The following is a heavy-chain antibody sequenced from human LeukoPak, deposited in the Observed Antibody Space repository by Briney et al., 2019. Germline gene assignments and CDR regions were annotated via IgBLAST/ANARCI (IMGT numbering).Heavy chain of an antibody. CDR1: GFTFSGYW. J-gene: IGHJ4*02. Sequence: GGSLRLSCAASGFTFSGYWMSWFRQAPGKGLEWVANINKDGSERYNVDSVKGRFTISRDNANKSLYLQMNSLRAEDTSVYYCARESKGRSKIDYWGQGTLVTVSS. V-gene: IGHV3-7*01. CDR3: ARESKGRSKIDY. CDR2: INKDGSER. D-gene: IGHD4-17*01.